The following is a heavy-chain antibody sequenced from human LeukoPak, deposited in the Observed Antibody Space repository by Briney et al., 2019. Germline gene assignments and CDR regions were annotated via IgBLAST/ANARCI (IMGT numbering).Heavy chain of an antibody. CDR1: GFTFSTYA. Sequence: GGSLRLSCAASGFTFSTYAMSWVRQAPGKGLEWVSGISGSGESTFYADSVKGRFTISSDKPKNTLYLQMNSQRVEDTALYYCAKGSRDSTSYCFDSWGRGTLVTVSS. J-gene: IGHJ4*02. CDR3: AKGSRDSTSYCFDS. D-gene: IGHD3-22*01. CDR2: ISGSGEST. V-gene: IGHV3-23*01.